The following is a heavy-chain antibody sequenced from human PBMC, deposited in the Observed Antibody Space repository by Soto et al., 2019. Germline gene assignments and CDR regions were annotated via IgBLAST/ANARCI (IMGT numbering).Heavy chain of an antibody. V-gene: IGHV3-30*03. J-gene: IGHJ6*02. CDR2: ISYDGSKT. CDR3: ARVSTSSSWNYYFYGIDV. CDR1: GFTFSIYP. D-gene: IGHD6-13*01. Sequence: GGSLRLSCAASGFTFSIYPMHWVRQAPGKGLDWVAVISYDGSKTSYADSVKGRFTISRDDSRNTLYLQMNSLRVEDTAVYYCARVSTSSSWNYYFYGIDVWGQGTTVTVSS.